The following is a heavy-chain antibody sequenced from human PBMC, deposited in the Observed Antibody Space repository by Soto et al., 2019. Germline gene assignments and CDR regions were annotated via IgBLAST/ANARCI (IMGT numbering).Heavy chain of an antibody. CDR3: ATSSAGNYYYCGMDV. V-gene: IGHV5-10-1*01. CDR2: IDPSDSYT. J-gene: IGHJ6*02. D-gene: IGHD6-13*01. Sequence: PGESLKISCKGSGYSFTSYWISWVRQMPGKGLEWMGRIDPSDSYTNYSPSFQGHVTISADKSISTAYLQWSSLKASDTAMYYCATSSAGNYYYCGMDVWGQGTTVTSP. CDR1: GYSFTSYW.